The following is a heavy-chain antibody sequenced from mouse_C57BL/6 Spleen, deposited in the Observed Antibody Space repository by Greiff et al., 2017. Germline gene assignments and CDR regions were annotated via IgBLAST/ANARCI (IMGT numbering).Heavy chain of an antibody. CDR1: GYTFTSYW. CDR3: AREGDLLRQGYLDY. D-gene: IGHD1-2*01. CDR2: IDPSDSYP. J-gene: IGHJ2*01. Sequence: VQLQQPGAELVKPGASVKLSCKASGYTFTSYWMQWVKQRPGQGLEWIGEIDPSDSYPNYNQKFKGKATLTVDTSSSTAYMQLSSLTSEDSAVYDCAREGDLLRQGYLDYGGQGTTLTVSS. V-gene: IGHV1-50*01.